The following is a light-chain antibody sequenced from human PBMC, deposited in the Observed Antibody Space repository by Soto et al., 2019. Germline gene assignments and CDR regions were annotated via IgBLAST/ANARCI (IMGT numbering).Light chain of an antibody. J-gene: IGLJ1*01. V-gene: IGLV2-14*01. CDR2: DVT. Sequence: QSALTQPASVSGSPGQSITISYTGTRSDVGGYNYVYWHQQHPGKAPKLMIYDVTNRPSGVSDRFSGSKSGNTASLTISGLQAEDEADYYCSSYTSSSTYVFGAGTKLTVL. CDR3: SSYTSSSTYV. CDR1: RSDVGGYNY.